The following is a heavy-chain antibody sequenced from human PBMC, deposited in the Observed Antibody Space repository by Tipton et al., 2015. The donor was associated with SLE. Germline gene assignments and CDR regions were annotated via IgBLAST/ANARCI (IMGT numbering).Heavy chain of an antibody. V-gene: IGHV4-39*07. D-gene: IGHD4-23*01. CDR1: GGSISSSSYY. CDR2: IYYSGST. J-gene: IGHJ2*01. CDR3: ARLGGNSGYFDL. Sequence: LRLSCTVSGGSISSSSYYWGWIRQPPGKGLEWIGSIYYSGSTYYNPSLKSRVTISVDTSKNQFSLKLSSVTAADTAVYYCARLGGNSGYFDLWGRGTLVTVSS.